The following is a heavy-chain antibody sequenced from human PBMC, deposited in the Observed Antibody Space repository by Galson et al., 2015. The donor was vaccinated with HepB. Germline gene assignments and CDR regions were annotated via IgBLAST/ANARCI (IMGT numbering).Heavy chain of an antibody. CDR3: ASIQWLVREGDFDY. J-gene: IGHJ4*02. V-gene: IGHV3-30*04. CDR2: IPYDGINK. D-gene: IGHD6-19*01. CDR1: GFTFSTYA. Sequence: SLRLSCAASGFTFSTYAMHWVRQAPGKGLEWVAVIPYDGINKYYADSVKGRFTISRDNSKNTLYLQMNSLRAEDTAVYYCASIQWLVREGDFDYWGQGALVTVSS.